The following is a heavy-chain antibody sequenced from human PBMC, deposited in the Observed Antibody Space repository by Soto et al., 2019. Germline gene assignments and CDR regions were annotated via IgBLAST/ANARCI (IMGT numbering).Heavy chain of an antibody. CDR1: GGSISSGGYS. Sequence: QLQLQESGSGLVKPSQTLSLTCAVSGGSISSGGYSWSWFRQPPGKGREWIGYIYHNRKTYYNPSLKRRVTISVDRSKNQFSLKLSSVTAADTAMYYCARVPSPWGQGTLVTVSS. V-gene: IGHV4-30-2*01. CDR3: ARVPSP. J-gene: IGHJ5*02. CDR2: IYHNRKT.